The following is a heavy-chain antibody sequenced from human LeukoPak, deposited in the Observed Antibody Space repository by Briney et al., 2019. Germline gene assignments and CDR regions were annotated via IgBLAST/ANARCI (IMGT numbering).Heavy chain of an antibody. CDR2: INPNSGGT. CDR1: GYTFTGYY. CDR3: ARDGPITSGGAAWFDP. Sequence: ASVKVSCKASGYTFTGYYMHWVRQAPGQGLEWMGWINPNSGGTNYAQKFQGRVTMTRDTSISTAYMELSRLRSDDTAVYYCARDGPITSGGAAWFDPWGQGTLVTVSS. V-gene: IGHV1-2*02. D-gene: IGHD3-16*01. J-gene: IGHJ5*02.